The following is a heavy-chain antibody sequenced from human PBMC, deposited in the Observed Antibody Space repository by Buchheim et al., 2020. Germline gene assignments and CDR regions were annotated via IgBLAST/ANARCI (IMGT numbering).Heavy chain of an antibody. CDR2: INHSGST. D-gene: IGHD3-10*01. Sequence: QVQLQQWGAGLLKPSETLSLTCAVYGGSFSGYYWSWIRQPPGKGLEWIGEINHSGSTNYNPSLKSRVTISVDTSKNQFSLKLSSVTAADTAVYYCARRRGPYYYGSGSLFDYWGQGTL. V-gene: IGHV4-34*01. J-gene: IGHJ4*02. CDR1: GGSFSGYY. CDR3: ARRRGPYYYGSGSLFDY.